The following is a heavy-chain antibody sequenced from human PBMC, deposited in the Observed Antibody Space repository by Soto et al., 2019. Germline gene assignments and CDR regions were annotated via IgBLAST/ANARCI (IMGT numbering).Heavy chain of an antibody. D-gene: IGHD1-26*01. CDR3: AKEIVGAINY. Sequence: EVQLVESGGGLVQPGRSLRLSCAASGFTFDDYAMHWVRQAPGKGLEWVSGISWNSGKIGYADSVKGRFTISRDNANNSLYLQMNRLRPEDTAFYYCAKEIVGAINYWGQVTLVTVSS. CDR2: ISWNSGKI. V-gene: IGHV3-9*01. J-gene: IGHJ4*02. CDR1: GFTFDDYA.